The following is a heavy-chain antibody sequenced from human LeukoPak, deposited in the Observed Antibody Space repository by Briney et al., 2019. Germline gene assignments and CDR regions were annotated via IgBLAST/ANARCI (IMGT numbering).Heavy chain of an antibody. V-gene: IGHV3-53*01. D-gene: IGHD6-19*01. J-gene: IGHJ4*02. Sequence: GGSLRLSCVASGFTVSSNYMSWVRQAPGKGLEWVSVIYSGGSTYYADSVKGRFTISRDNSKNALYLQMNSLRVEDTAVYHCARDYGVAEGYWGQGTLVTVSS. CDR2: IYSGGST. CDR1: GFTVSSNY. CDR3: ARDYGVAEGY.